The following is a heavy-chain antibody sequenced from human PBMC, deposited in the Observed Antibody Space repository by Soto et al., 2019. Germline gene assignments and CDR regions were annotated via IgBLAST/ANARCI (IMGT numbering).Heavy chain of an antibody. CDR1: GGSISSGDYY. D-gene: IGHD2-21*02. CDR3: AKAVVTADSYNWFDP. V-gene: IGHV4-30-4*01. CDR2: IYYSGST. Sequence: QVQLQESGPGLVKPSQTLSLTCTVSGGSISSGDYYWSWIRQPPGKGLEWIGYIYYSGSTYYNPSLKRRVTISVDTSKNQFSLKLSSVTAADTAVYYCAKAVVTADSYNWFDPWGQGTLVTVSS. J-gene: IGHJ5*02.